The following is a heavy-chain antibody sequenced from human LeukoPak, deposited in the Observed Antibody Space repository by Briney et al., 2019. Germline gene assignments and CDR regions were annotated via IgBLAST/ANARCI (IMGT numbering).Heavy chain of an antibody. V-gene: IGHV3-23*01. CDR3: AKDRGYSYGLSEIYYFDY. Sequence: GGSLRLSCAVSGFTFSSYAMNWVRQAPGKGLEWVSGISGSGGSTYYADSVKGRFTISRDNSKNTLYLQMNSLRAEHTAIYSSAKDRGYSYGLSEIYYFDYWGQGTLVTVSS. D-gene: IGHD5-18*01. CDR2: ISGSGGST. J-gene: IGHJ4*02. CDR1: GFTFSSYA.